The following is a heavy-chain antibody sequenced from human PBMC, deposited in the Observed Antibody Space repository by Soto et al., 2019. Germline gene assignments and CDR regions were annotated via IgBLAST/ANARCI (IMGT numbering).Heavy chain of an antibody. CDR1: GYPVTAYY. D-gene: IGHD3-3*01. CDR3: ARGGGVGVAGSAAFDM. CDR2: INPATGAA. Sequence: QLHLVQSGAVVTKPGASVTVSCSASGYPVTAYYMHWVRQAPGRGLEWMGGINPATGAAKYTQTLQGRVTMTRDTATSTVFMELSGLTSEDTAVFSCARGGGVGVAGSAAFDMWGQGTVVTVSS. J-gene: IGHJ3*02. V-gene: IGHV1-2*02.